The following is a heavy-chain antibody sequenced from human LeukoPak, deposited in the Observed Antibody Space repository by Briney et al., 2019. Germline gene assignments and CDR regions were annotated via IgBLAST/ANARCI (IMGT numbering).Heavy chain of an antibody. D-gene: IGHD2-2*01. CDR2: IDPSSTYI. Sequence: GGSLRLSCAASGFTFSSYSMNWVRQAPGKGLEWVSAIDPSSTYIYYADSVKGRFTISRDNAGNSLYLQMNSLRVEDTAVYYCARAPTVLVGYCSSSSCQADYWGQGTLVTVSS. CDR3: ARAPTVLVGYCSSSSCQADY. CDR1: GFTFSSYS. V-gene: IGHV3-21*01. J-gene: IGHJ4*02.